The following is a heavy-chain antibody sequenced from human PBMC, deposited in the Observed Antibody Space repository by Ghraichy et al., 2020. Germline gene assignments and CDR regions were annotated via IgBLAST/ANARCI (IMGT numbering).Heavy chain of an antibody. Sequence: SQTLSLTCTVSGDSFNSYNYYWGWVRQPPGKGLEWIGSIYYSGSTYYDPSLKSRVTISVDTSKNQFSLKLHPVTAADTAVYFCGRHLVRGYYFDTWGQGALVSVSS. CDR1: GDSFNSYNYY. J-gene: IGHJ4*02. D-gene: IGHD3-10*01. CDR3: GRHLVRGYYFDT. V-gene: IGHV4-39*01. CDR2: IYYSGST.